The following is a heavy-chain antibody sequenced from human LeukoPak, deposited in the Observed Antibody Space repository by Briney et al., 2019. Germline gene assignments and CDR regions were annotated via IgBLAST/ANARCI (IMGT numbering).Heavy chain of an antibody. Sequence: GGSLRLSCAASAFRFSSYWMTWVRQAPGKGLEWVANINQDGSEQCYVDSVKGRFTISRDNAKNSLYLQMNSLRVEDTAVYYCTREAGYSGYDPGTNYWGQGTLVTVSS. D-gene: IGHD5-12*01. CDR2: INQDGSEQ. CDR3: TREAGYSGYDPGTNY. J-gene: IGHJ4*02. CDR1: AFRFSSYW. V-gene: IGHV3-7*01.